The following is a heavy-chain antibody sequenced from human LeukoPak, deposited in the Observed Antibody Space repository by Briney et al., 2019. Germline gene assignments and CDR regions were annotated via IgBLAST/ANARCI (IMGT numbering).Heavy chain of an antibody. CDR3: ARDWSADY. J-gene: IGHJ4*02. V-gene: IGHV3-23*01. CDR1: GFTLSSYA. Sequence: GSLRLSCTASGFTLSSYAMTWVRQAPGKGLEWVSAMGGSGDSPKYADSVKGRFTMSRDSSKNMVYLQMNSLRPEDTAVYYCARDWSADYWGQGTLVTVSS. CDR2: MGGSGDSP.